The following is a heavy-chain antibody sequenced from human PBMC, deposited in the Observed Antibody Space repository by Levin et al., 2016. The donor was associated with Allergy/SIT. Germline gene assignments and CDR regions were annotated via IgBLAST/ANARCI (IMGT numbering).Heavy chain of an antibody. J-gene: IGHJ3*02. CDR2: INHSGST. V-gene: IGHV4-34*01. CDR3: ARSARDAFDI. Sequence: WIRQPPGKGLEWIGEINHSGSTNYNPSLKSRVTISVDTSKNQFSLKLSSVTAADTAVYYCARSARDAFDIWGQGTMVTVSS.